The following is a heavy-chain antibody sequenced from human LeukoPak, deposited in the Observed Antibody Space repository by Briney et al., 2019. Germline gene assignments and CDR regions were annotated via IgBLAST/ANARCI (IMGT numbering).Heavy chain of an antibody. D-gene: IGHD4-23*01. CDR1: GGSISSGGYY. CDR3: GREVTKMSDRYLDY. Sequence: KASETLSLTCTVSGGSISSGGYYWSWIRQHPGKGLEWIGYIYYSGSTYYNPSLKSRVTISVDTSKNQFSLKLSSVTAADTAVYYCGREVTKMSDRYLDYWGQGTLVTVSS. V-gene: IGHV4-31*03. CDR2: IYYSGST. J-gene: IGHJ4*02.